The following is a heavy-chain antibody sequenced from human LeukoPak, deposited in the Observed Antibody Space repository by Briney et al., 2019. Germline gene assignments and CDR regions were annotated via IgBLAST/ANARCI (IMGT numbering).Heavy chain of an antibody. D-gene: IGHD3-22*01. CDR1: GFTFSSYW. Sequence: GGSLRLSCAASGFTFSSYWMSWVRQAPGKGLEWVANIKQDGSEKYYVDSVKGRFTISRDNAKNSLYLQMNSLRAEDTALYYCAKDIYPPHYYDSSGYPAFDIWGQGTMVTVSS. CDR2: IKQDGSEK. CDR3: AKDIYPPHYYDSSGYPAFDI. J-gene: IGHJ3*02. V-gene: IGHV3-7*03.